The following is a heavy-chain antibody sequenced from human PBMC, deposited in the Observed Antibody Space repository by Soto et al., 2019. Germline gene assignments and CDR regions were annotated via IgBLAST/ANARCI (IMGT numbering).Heavy chain of an antibody. V-gene: IGHV1-46*01. CDR1: AYTFTTYY. CDR2: INPSGGST. Sequence: ASVKVSCKASAYTFTTYYMHWVRQAPGQGLEWMGIINPSGGSTIYAQNFQGRVTMTRDTSTSTVYMELSSLRSEDTAMYYCAREHNSSPLGMDVWGQGTTVTVS. CDR3: AREHNSSPLGMDV. J-gene: IGHJ6*02. D-gene: IGHD6-6*01.